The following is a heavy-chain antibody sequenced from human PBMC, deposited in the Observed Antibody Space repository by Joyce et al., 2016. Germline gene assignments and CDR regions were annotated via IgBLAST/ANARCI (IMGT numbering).Heavy chain of an antibody. J-gene: IGHJ4*02. CDR3: ARRKLGGSAFDF. V-gene: IGHV4-39*01. CDR1: GASIRSGSYY. D-gene: IGHD7-27*01. Sequence: QLQLQESGPGLVKPSETLSLTCTVSGASIRSGSYYWGWIRQSPGKGLKWIGSFYHVGGTYYNPSLRNRVTISGDTSKSQISLRVNSVTAADTAVYYCARRKLGGSAFDFWGQGTLVTVSS. CDR2: FYHVGGT.